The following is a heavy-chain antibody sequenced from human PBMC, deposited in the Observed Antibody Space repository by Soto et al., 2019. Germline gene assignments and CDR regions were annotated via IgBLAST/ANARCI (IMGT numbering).Heavy chain of an antibody. Sequence: PGESLKISCAASGLTFRSYWMHWVRQAPGKGLEWVSAISGSGGSTYYADSVKGRFTISRDNSKNTLYLQMNSLRAEDTAVYYCAKDLILTGYDTLPPQYYFDYWGQGTLVTVSS. CDR1: GLTFRSYW. J-gene: IGHJ4*02. V-gene: IGHV3-23*01. D-gene: IGHD3-9*01. CDR2: ISGSGGST. CDR3: AKDLILTGYDTLPPQYYFDY.